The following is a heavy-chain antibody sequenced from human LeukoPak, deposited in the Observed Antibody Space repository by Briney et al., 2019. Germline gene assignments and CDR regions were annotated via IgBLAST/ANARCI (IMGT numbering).Heavy chain of an antibody. J-gene: IGHJ6*02. D-gene: IGHD3-3*01. CDR3: ARADYDFWSGPSPNYYYYGMDV. CDR1: GDSVSSNSAA. Sequence: SQTLSLTCAISGDSVSSNSAAWNWIRQSPSRGLEWLRRSYYRSKWYNDYAVSVKSRITINPDTSKNQFSLQLNSVTLEDTAVYYCARADYDFWSGPSPNYYYYGMDVWGQGTTVTVSS. V-gene: IGHV6-1*01. CDR2: SYYRSKWYN.